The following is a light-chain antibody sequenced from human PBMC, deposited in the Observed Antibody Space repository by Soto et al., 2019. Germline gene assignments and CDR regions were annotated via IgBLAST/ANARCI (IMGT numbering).Light chain of an antibody. J-gene: IGKJ1*01. V-gene: IGKV3-20*01. CDR3: QQFGSSPTCT. CDR1: QSVDSRY. Sequence: EIVLTQSPGTLSLTPGESATLSCRSSQSVDSRYIAWYQHKPGQAPRLLIHSASSRATGIPDRFSGSGSGTDFTLTISRLEPEDFAVYYCQQFGSSPTCTFGQGTKVDIK. CDR2: SAS.